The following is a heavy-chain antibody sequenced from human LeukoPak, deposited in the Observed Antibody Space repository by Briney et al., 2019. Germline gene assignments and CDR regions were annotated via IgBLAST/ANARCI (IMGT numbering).Heavy chain of an antibody. D-gene: IGHD6-13*01. CDR1: GFTFSNFA. V-gene: IGHV3-23*01. Sequence: GGSLRLSCAASGFTFSNFAMNWVRQAPGKGLEWVSTISASGGSIYYADSVKGRFTISRDNSKNTLYLQMSSLRAEDTAIYFCARGQRAAAGFDYWGQGTLVTVSS. J-gene: IGHJ4*02. CDR3: ARGQRAAAGFDY. CDR2: ISASGGSI.